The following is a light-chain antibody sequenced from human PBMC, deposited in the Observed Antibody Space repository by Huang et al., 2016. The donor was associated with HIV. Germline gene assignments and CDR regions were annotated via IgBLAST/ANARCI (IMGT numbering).Light chain of an antibody. J-gene: IGKJ1*01. CDR3: QQSYITPRT. CDR2: TTS. V-gene: IGKV1-39*01. CDR1: QSISNY. Sequence: DIQMTQSPSSLSASVGDRVTITCRANQSISNYLNWYQQKPGEDPKLRIYTTSIFQSGVPLRFSGGGSGADFTLTISSLQPEDFATYYCQQSYITPRTFGQGTKVEIK.